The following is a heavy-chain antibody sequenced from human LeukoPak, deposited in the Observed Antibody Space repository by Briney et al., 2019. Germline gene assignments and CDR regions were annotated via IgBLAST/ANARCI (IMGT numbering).Heavy chain of an antibody. Sequence: GASLQISCKGSGYSFTSYWIGWVRQMPGKGLEWMGIIYPGDSDTRYSPSFQGQVTISADKSISTAYLQWSSLKASDTAMYYCARQVVPAAIDYYYYGMDVWGQGTTVTVSS. CDR3: ARQVVPAAIDYYYYGMDV. D-gene: IGHD2-2*01. CDR2: IYPGDSDT. V-gene: IGHV5-51*01. J-gene: IGHJ6*02. CDR1: GYSFTSYW.